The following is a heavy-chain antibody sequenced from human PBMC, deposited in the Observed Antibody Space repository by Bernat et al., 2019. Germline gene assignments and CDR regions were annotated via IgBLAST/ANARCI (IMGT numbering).Heavy chain of an antibody. D-gene: IGHD6-25*01. J-gene: IGHJ4*02. V-gene: IGHV3-30*18. Sequence: QVQVVESGGGVVQPGRSLRLSCAASGFTFSTSAMHWVRQAPGKGLEWVAGISHDGSNKYYGDSVKGRFTISRDNSKNTLYLEMNSLRGEDTAVYYCAKDRSCGHDLDWWGQGTLVTVSS. CDR1: GFTFSTSA. CDR3: AKDRSCGHDLDW. CDR2: ISHDGSNK.